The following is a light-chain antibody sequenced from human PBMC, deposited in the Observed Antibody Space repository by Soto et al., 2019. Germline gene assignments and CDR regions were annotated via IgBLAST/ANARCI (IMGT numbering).Light chain of an antibody. CDR3: LQDHDYQWT. Sequence: ALQVTQSPSSLSASVGDRVTITCRATQGYRRDLGWYQQKPGKAPKLLIYAASDLQAEVPSRFSGSGSGTDFTLTISSLQAEDFATYYCLQDHDYQWTFGQGTKLEIK. CDR2: AAS. CDR1: QGYRRD. V-gene: IGKV1-6*01. J-gene: IGKJ2*02.